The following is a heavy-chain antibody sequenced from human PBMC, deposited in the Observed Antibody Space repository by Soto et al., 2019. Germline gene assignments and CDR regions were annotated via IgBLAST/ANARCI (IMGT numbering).Heavy chain of an antibody. V-gene: IGHV4-30-4*01. J-gene: IGHJ4*02. D-gene: IGHD1-26*01. CDR2: IHSSGST. Sequence: SETLSLTYTVSGGSINDATYYWTWIRQPPGKGLEWIGYIHSSGSTYYNPSLKSRVTISLDKSNNQFSLRLTSVTAADPAVYYCARKSREAYYFDYWGQGALVTVSS. CDR3: ARKSREAYYFDY. CDR1: GGSINDATYY.